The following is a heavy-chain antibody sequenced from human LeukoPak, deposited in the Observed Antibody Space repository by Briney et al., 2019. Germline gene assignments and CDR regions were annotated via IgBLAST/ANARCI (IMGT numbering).Heavy chain of an antibody. Sequence: GFTXSXXXXNWVRXAPGXXRXWXSSIRSSSSSYIYYADAVKGRFTISRDNAKNSLYLQMNSLRAEDTAVYYCARGSFVLEWLFDYWGQGTLVTVSS. CDR1: GFTXSXXX. D-gene: IGHD3-3*01. CDR2: IRSSSSSYI. V-gene: IGHV3-21*01. J-gene: IGHJ4*02. CDR3: ARGSFVLEWLFDY.